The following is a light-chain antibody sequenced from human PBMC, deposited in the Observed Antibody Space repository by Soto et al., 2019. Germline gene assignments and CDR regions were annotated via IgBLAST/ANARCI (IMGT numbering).Light chain of an antibody. Sequence: EIVMTQSPASLSVSPGERATLSCRASQSISSNLAWYQQKPGQAPRLLISGASTRATGIPARFSGSGSGTEFTPTISSLQSEDFAVYYCQHYNNWSTFGQGTRLESK. CDR3: QHYNNWST. CDR1: QSISSN. CDR2: GAS. J-gene: IGKJ5*01. V-gene: IGKV3-15*01.